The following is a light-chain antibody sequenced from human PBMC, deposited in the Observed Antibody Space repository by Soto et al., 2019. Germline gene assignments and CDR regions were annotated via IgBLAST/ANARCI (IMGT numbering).Light chain of an antibody. CDR3: QQANSLQLN. CDR1: QRISSS. J-gene: IGKJ4*01. CDR2: AAS. Sequence: DIQMTQSPASVSASVGDRVTITCRASQRISSSLAWYQQKPGKAPNLLIYAASRLESGVQSRFSGSVSGTDFTLTISSLQTEDFANYYCQQANSLQLNFGGGTKV. V-gene: IGKV1-12*01.